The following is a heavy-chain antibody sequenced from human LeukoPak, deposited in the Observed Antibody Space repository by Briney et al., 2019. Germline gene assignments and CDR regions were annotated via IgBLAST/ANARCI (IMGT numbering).Heavy chain of an antibody. V-gene: IGHV4-59*01. CDR1: GFTFSDYY. Sequence: GSLRLSCAASGFTFSDYYMSWIRQPPGKGLEWIGYIYYTGSTYYNPSLKSRVTISVDTSKNQFSLKLSSVTAADTAVYYCAREVSKSLWFDPWGQGALVTVSS. J-gene: IGHJ5*02. CDR2: IYYTGST. D-gene: IGHD3-3*02. CDR3: AREVSKSLWFDP.